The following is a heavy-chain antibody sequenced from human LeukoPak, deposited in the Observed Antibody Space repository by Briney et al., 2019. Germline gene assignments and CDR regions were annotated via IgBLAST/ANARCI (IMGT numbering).Heavy chain of an antibody. D-gene: IGHD6-13*01. CDR3: ARYSSSGKGDY. CDR1: GHSISSGYY. J-gene: IGHJ4*02. CDR2: IYHGGST. Sequence: SETLSLTCSVSGHSISSGYYWGWIRQPPGKGLEWIGNIYHGGSTYYNSSLKSRVTMSVDMSKNQFSLQLSSVTAADTAVYYCARYSSSGKGDYWGQGTLVTVSS. V-gene: IGHV4-38-2*01.